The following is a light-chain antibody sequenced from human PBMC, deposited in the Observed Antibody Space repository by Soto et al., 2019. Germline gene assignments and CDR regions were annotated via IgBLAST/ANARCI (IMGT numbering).Light chain of an antibody. CDR1: QSVTSK. J-gene: IGKJ2*01. Sequence: EIVMTQSPATLSVSPGERATLSCRASQSVTSKLAWYQQKPGQAPRRLIYGASTRATGVPARFSGSGSEREFTLTISSLKSEESAVYYCQQYKHWPPGAHTFGQGTKLEIK. CDR3: QQYKHWPPGAHT. CDR2: GAS. V-gene: IGKV3D-15*01.